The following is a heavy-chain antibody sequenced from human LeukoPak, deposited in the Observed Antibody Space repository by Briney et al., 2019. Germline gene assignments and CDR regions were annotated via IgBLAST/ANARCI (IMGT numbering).Heavy chain of an antibody. CDR1: GFTFSSYG. V-gene: IGHV3-7*01. J-gene: IGHJ4*02. D-gene: IGHD6-6*01. Sequence: GGSLRLSCAASGFTFSSYGMHWVRQAPGKGLEWVANIKQDGSEKYYVDSVKGRFTISRDNAKNSLYLQMNSLRAEDTAVYYCARAFWVKYSSSDYFDYWGQGTLVTVSS. CDR2: IKQDGSEK. CDR3: ARAFWVKYSSSDYFDY.